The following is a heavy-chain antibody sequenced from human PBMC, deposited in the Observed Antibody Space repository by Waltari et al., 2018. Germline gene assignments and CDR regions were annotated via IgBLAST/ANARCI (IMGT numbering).Heavy chain of an antibody. Sequence: QVQLVESGGGVVQPGRSLRLSCAASGFTFSSYGMHWVRQAPGKGLEWVAVICYDGSNKYYADSVKGRFTISRDNSKNTLYLQMNSLRAEDTAVYYCAKDRAVGGMYSSSSGGDFDYWGQGTLVTVSS. CDR3: AKDRAVGGMYSSSSGGDFDY. J-gene: IGHJ4*02. CDR2: ICYDGSNK. CDR1: GFTFSSYG. D-gene: IGHD6-6*01. V-gene: IGHV3-33*06.